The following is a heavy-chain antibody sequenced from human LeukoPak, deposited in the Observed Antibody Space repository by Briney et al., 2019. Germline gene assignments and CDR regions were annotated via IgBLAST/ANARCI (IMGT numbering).Heavy chain of an antibody. V-gene: IGHV3-30*04. CDR1: GFTFSSYA. D-gene: IGHD3-10*01. CDR2: ISYDGSNK. Sequence: RGSLRLSCAASGFTFSSYAMHWVRQAPGKGLEWVAVISYDGSNKYYADSVKGRFTISRDNSKNTLYLQMNSLRAEDTAVYYCARDKVITMVRGPSYFDYWGQGTLVTVSS. J-gene: IGHJ4*02. CDR3: ARDKVITMVRGPSYFDY.